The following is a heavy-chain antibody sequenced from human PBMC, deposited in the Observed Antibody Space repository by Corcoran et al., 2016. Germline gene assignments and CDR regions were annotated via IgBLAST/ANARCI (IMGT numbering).Heavy chain of an antibody. CDR1: GGTFSSYA. Sequence: QVQLVQSGAEVKKPGSSVKVSCKASGGTFSSYAINWVRQAPGQGLEWMGGIIPIFGTANYEQKFQGRVTINADESTSTTYMDLSSLRSEETAVYYCASSSNLGAMDVGGQGTTVTVSS. CDR2: IIPIFGTA. J-gene: IGHJ6*02. V-gene: IGHV1-69*01. CDR3: ASSSNLGAMDV. D-gene: IGHD7-27*01.